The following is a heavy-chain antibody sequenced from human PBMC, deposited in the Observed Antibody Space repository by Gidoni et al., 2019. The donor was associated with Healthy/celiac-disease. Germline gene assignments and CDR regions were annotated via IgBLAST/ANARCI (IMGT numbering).Heavy chain of an antibody. J-gene: IGHJ4*02. V-gene: IGHV3-33*01. CDR3: ARARRSTEPYSSGWYYFDY. Sequence: SSYGMHWVRQAPGKGLEWVAVIWYDGSNKYYADSVKGRFTISRDNSKNTLYLQMNSLRAEDTAVYYCARARRSTEPYSSGWYYFDYWGQGTLVTVSS. D-gene: IGHD6-19*01. CDR2: IWYDGSNK. CDR1: SSYG.